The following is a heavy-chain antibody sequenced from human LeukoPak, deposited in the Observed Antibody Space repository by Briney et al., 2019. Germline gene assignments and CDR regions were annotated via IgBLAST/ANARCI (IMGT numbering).Heavy chain of an antibody. CDR1: GGSFSGYY. Sequence: SETLSLTCAVYGGSFSGYYWSWIRQPPGKGLEWIGEINHSGSTNYNPSLKSRVTISVDTSKNQFSLKLSSVTAADTAVYYCARDMSIAARDAFDIWGQGTLVTVSS. D-gene: IGHD6-6*01. J-gene: IGHJ3*02. CDR2: INHSGST. V-gene: IGHV4-34*01. CDR3: ARDMSIAARDAFDI.